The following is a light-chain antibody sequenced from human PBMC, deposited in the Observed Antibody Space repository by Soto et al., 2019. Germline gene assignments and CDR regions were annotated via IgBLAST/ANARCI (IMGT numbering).Light chain of an antibody. CDR1: QSVRSSY. CDR2: GAS. CDR3: QQYGTSPVD. Sequence: EIVLTQSPGTLSLSPGERATLSCRASQSVRSSYLSWYQQKPGQAPRLLIYGASSRATGIPDRFSGSGSGTDFTLTISRLEPEYFAVYYCQQYGTSPVDFGQGTKLEIK. J-gene: IGKJ2*01. V-gene: IGKV3-20*01.